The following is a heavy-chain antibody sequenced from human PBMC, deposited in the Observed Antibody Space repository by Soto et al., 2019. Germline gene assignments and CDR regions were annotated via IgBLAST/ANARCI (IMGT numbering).Heavy chain of an antibody. D-gene: IGHD3-22*01. Sequence: GGSLRLSCAASGFTFSSYGMHWVRQAPGKGLEWVAVISYDGSNKYYADSVKGRFTISRDNSKNTLYLQMNSLRAEDTAVYYCAKDRIRIVVVTAPDYWGQGTLVTV. CDR1: GFTFSSYG. CDR3: AKDRIRIVVVTAPDY. CDR2: ISYDGSNK. V-gene: IGHV3-30*18. J-gene: IGHJ4*02.